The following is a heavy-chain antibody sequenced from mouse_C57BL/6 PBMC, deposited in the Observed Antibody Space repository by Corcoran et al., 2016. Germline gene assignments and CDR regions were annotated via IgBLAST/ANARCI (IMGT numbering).Heavy chain of an antibody. D-gene: IGHD1-1*01. CDR1: GYTFTDYY. CDR3: AKGVLLRSYYFDY. Sequence: EVQLQQSGPELVKPGASVKISCKASGYTFTDYYMNWVKQSHGKSLEWIGDINPNNGGTSYNQKFKGKATLTVDKSSSTAYMELRSLTSEDSAVYYWAKGVLLRSYYFDYWGQGTTLTVSS. CDR2: INPNNGGT. V-gene: IGHV1-26*01. J-gene: IGHJ2*01.